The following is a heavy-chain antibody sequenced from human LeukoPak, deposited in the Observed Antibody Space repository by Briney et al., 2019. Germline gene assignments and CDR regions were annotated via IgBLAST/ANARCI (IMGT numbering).Heavy chain of an antibody. Sequence: GGSLRLSCAASGFTVSSNYMSWVRQAPGKGLEWVSVIYSGGSTYYADSVKGRFTISRDNSKNTLYLRMNSLRAEDTAVYYCARGDITMWAFDIWGQGTMVTVSS. CDR2: IYSGGST. CDR3: ARGDITMWAFDI. V-gene: IGHV3-53*01. J-gene: IGHJ3*02. D-gene: IGHD3-10*02. CDR1: GFTVSSNY.